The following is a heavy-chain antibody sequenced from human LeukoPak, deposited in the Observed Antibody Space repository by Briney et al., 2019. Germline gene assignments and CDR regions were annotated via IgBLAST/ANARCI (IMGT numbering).Heavy chain of an antibody. J-gene: IGHJ4*02. CDR3: ARQDYDFWSGYRDY. Sequence: GGSLRLSCVASGFTFSSYWMSWVRQAPGKGLEWVANIKQDGSEKYYVDSVKGRFTISRDNAKNSLYLQMNSLRAEDTAVYYCARQDYDFWSGYRDYWGQGTLVTVSS. D-gene: IGHD3-3*01. CDR2: IKQDGSEK. CDR1: GFTFSSYW. V-gene: IGHV3-7*01.